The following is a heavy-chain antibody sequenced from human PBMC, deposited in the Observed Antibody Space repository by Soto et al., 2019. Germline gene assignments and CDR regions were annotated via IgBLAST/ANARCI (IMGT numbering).Heavy chain of an antibody. D-gene: IGHD4-17*01. V-gene: IGHV2-70*11. CDR2: IDWDDDK. CDR3: ARRTSYGDYGY. CDR1: GFALSTSGMY. Sequence: PTLVNPTQTRTLTCTFSGFALSTSGMYVSWIRQPPGKALEWLARIDWDDDKYYSTSLKTRLTISKDTSKNQVVLTMTNMDPVDTATYYCARRTSYGDYGYWGQGTLVTVSS. J-gene: IGHJ4*02.